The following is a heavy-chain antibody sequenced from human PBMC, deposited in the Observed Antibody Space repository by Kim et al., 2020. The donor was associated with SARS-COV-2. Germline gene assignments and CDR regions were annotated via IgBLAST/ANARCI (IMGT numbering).Heavy chain of an antibody. D-gene: IGHD2-2*02. J-gene: IGHJ6*02. CDR2: INAGNGNT. CDR1: GYTFTSYA. Sequence: ASVKVSCKASGYTFTSYAMHWVRQAPGQRLEWMGWINAGNGNTKYSQKFQGRVTITRDTSASTAYMELSSLRSEDTAVYYCARMGEEYCSSTSCYTSYYYYGMDVWGQGATVTVSS. CDR3: ARMGEEYCSSTSCYTSYYYYGMDV. V-gene: IGHV1-3*01.